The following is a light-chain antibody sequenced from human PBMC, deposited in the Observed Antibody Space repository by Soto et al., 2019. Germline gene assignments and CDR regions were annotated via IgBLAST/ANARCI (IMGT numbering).Light chain of an antibody. CDR1: QSVSSN. CDR3: QQYNNWPET. CDR2: DAS. J-gene: IGKJ1*01. V-gene: IGKV3-15*01. Sequence: EIVMTQSPATLSVSPGERATLSCRASQSVSSNLAWYQQKVGQAPRVLIYDASTRATGIPGRFSGSGSGREFTLTISSLQSEDFAVYYCQQYNNWPETFGQGTKVEIK.